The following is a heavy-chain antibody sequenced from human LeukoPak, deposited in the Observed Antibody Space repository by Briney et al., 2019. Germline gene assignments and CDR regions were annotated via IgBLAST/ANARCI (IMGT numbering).Heavy chain of an antibody. J-gene: IGHJ4*02. V-gene: IGHV4-34*01. Sequence: SETLSLTCAVYGGSFSGSYWNWICQSPGKGLQWIGEVTHDGRINYKPSLRGRATISVDTSMNQFSLRLTSVTAADPAVYYCATIYGDFSDFDSWAQGTLVTVSS. CDR1: GGSFSGSY. CDR3: ATIYGDFSDFDS. CDR2: VTHDGRI. D-gene: IGHD4-17*01.